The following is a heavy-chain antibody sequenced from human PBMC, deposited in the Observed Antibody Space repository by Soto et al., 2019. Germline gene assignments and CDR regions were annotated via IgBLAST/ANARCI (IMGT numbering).Heavy chain of an antibody. D-gene: IGHD2-2*01. CDR1: GYSCASYG. Sequence: SLNISYKGAGYSCASYGVGWLLQMRGKLLEWMGFICPGDSDTRYSPSFQGQVTVSADKSISTAYLQWSSLKASDTAMYYCARRGKYQLLAGYGMDVWGQGTTVTVSS. J-gene: IGHJ6*02. CDR2: ICPGDSDT. CDR3: ARRGKYQLLAGYGMDV. V-gene: IGHV5-51*01.